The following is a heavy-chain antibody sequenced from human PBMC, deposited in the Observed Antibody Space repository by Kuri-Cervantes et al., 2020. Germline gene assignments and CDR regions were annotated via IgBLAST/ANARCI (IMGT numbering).Heavy chain of an antibody. J-gene: IGHJ6*02. Sequence: GESLKISCAASGFSFSSYGMSWVRQAPGKGLEWVAVISYDGSNKYYADSVKGRFTISRDNSKNTLYLQMNSLRAEDTAVYYCAKDAVAGPYYYYYYGMDVWGQGTTVTVSS. CDR3: AKDAVAGPYYYYYYGMDV. CDR1: GFSFSSYG. V-gene: IGHV3-30*18. CDR2: ISYDGSNK. D-gene: IGHD6-19*01.